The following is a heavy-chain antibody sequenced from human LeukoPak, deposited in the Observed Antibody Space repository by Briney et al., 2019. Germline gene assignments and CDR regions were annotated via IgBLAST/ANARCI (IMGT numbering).Heavy chain of an antibody. V-gene: IGHV4-39*07. D-gene: IGHD2-2*01. CDR3: ARSPRTSWGMGPLFDY. J-gene: IGHJ4*02. CDR1: GGSISSSSYY. Sequence: SETLSLTCTVSGGSISSSSYYWGWIRQPPWKGLEWIGSIYYSGSTYYNPSLKSRVTISVDTSKNQFSLRLSSVTAADTAVYYCARSPRTSWGMGPLFDYWGQGTLVTVSS. CDR2: IYYSGST.